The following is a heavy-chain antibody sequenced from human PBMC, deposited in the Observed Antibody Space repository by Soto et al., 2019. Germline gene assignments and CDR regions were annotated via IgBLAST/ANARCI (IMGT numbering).Heavy chain of an antibody. Sequence: QVQLVESGGGVVQPGRSLRLSCAASGFTFSSYGMHWVRQAPGKGLEWVAVISYDGSNKYYADSVKGRFTISRDNSKNPLYLQMNSLRAEDTAVYYCAKDLLPLSSWTPFGYWGQGTLVTVSS. CDR1: GFTFSSYG. CDR3: AKDLLPLSSWTPFGY. CDR2: ISYDGSNK. V-gene: IGHV3-30*18. D-gene: IGHD6-13*01. J-gene: IGHJ4*02.